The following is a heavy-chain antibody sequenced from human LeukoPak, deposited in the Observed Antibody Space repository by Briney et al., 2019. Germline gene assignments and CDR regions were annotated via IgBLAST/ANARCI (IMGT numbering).Heavy chain of an antibody. CDR1: GGSISSYY. CDR3: ARGPKYYYDSSGYYGWFDP. CDR2: IYYSGST. D-gene: IGHD3-22*01. Sequence: SETLSLSCTVSGGSISSYYWSSIRQAPGKGLEWIGYIYYSGSTNYNPFLKSRVTISVDTSKNQFSLKLSSVTAADTAVYYCARGPKYYYDSSGYYGWFDPWGQGTLVTVSS. J-gene: IGHJ5*02. V-gene: IGHV4-59*01.